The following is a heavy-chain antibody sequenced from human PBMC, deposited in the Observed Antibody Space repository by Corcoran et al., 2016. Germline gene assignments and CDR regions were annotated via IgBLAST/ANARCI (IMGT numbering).Heavy chain of an antibody. J-gene: IGHJ3*02. CDR3: ASSILRLGELSPRWNAFDI. V-gene: IGHV1-18*01. Sequence: QVQLVQSGAEVKKPGASVKVSCKASGYTFTSYGISWVRQAPGQGLEWMGWISAYNGNTNYAQKLQGRVTMTTDTSTSTAYMELRSLRSDDTAVYYCASSILRLGELSPRWNAFDIWGQGTMVTVSS. CDR1: GYTFTSYG. D-gene: IGHD3-16*02. CDR2: ISAYNGNT.